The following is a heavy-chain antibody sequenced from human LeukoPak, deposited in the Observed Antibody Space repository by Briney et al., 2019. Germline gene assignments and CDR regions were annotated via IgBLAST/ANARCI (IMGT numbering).Heavy chain of an antibody. J-gene: IGHJ4*02. V-gene: IGHV3-43*02. CDR2: INGNGGST. Sequence: GGSLRLSSAASGLTLADYAIHWVRQAPGKGLEWVSFINGNGGSTYYADSVKGRFTISRDNSKNSLYLQMNSLRTEDTTFYYCAQYSGSYPHWGQGTLVTVSS. CDR1: GLTLADYA. CDR3: AQYSGSYPH. D-gene: IGHD1-26*01.